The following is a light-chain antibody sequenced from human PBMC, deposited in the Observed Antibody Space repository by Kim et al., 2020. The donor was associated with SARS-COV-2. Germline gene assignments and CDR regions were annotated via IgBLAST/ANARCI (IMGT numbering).Light chain of an antibody. CDR2: SND. V-gene: IGLV1-44*01. Sequence: QRVTLSCSGSTFNIGTYYVNWFQQLPGTAPKLLVHSNDQRPSGVPERFSASKSGTSASLAISGLQSEDEADYYCAAWDGSLGGLVFGAGTKVTVL. CDR1: TFNIGTYY. J-gene: IGLJ1*01. CDR3: AAWDGSLGGLV.